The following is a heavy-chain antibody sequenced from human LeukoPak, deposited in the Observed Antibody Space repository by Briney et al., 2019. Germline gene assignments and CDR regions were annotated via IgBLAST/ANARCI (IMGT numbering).Heavy chain of an antibody. CDR2: INYGGRT. CDR1: SGSLSGHF. D-gene: IGHD2-2*01. J-gene: IGHJ4*02. CDR3: ARGKQLPVRGPLDQ. V-gene: IGHV4-34*01. Sequence: PSETLSLTCAVYSGSLSGHFWSWIRQSPGKRLEWIGEINYGGRTNYSPSLETRVRLSVDTSKNQFSLKLNSVTAADTAMYYCARGKQLPVRGPLDQWGQGTLVTVSS.